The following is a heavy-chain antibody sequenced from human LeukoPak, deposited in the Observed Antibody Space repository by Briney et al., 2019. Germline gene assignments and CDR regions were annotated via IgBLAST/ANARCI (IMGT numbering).Heavy chain of an antibody. CDR1: GFTFSNDG. CDR2: ISYDGKNK. Sequence: PGGSLRLSCAASGFTFSNDGIHWVRQAPGKGLEWVAAISYDGKNKHYTDSVKGRFTLSRDNSKNTLYLQMTSLRGDDTAVYYCAKRGDFTGTDCYYFDYWGQGTSVTVSS. V-gene: IGHV3-30*18. J-gene: IGHJ4*02. CDR3: AKRGDFTGTDCYYFDY. D-gene: IGHD2-21*02.